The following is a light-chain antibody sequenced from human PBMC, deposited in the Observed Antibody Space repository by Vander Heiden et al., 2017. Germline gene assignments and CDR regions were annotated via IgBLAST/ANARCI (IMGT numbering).Light chain of an antibody. CDR2: EVS. V-gene: IGLV2-14*01. J-gene: IGLJ2*01. CDR3: SSYTSSSTLWVV. CDR1: SSDVGGYNY. Sequence: QSALTQPASVSGSPGQSITISCTGTSSDVGGYNYVSWYQQHPGKAPKLMIYEVSNRPSGVSNRFSGAKSCNTASLTISGLQAEDEAVYYCSSYTSSSTLWVVFGGGTKLTVL.